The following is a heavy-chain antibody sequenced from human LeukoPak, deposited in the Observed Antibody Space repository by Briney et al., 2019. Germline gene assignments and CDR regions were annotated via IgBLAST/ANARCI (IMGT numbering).Heavy chain of an antibody. D-gene: IGHD6-19*01. J-gene: IGHJ3*02. CDR3: AREIAVAGPGSAFDI. CDR2: IIPILGIA. V-gene: IGHV1-69*04. CDR1: GGTFSSYA. Sequence: SVKVSCKASGGTFSSYAISWVRQAPGQGLEWMGRIIPILGIANYAQKFQGRVTITADKSTSTAYMELSSLRSEDTAVYYCAREIAVAGPGSAFDIWGQGTMVTVSS.